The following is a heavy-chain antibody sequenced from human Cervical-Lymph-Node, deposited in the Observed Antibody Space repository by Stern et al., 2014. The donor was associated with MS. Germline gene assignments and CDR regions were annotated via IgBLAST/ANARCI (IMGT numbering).Heavy chain of an antibody. CDR3: ARDSLIRTFGVEEGMDV. J-gene: IGHJ6*02. Sequence: QLVQSGAEVKKPGASVKVSCKASGYFFTSYGIRWVRQAPGQGLEWMGGITADNGDTNDAQNVQGRVTMTTDTSTNTAYMELSSLRSDDTALYYCARDSLIRTFGVEEGMDVWGQGTTVTVSS. CDR2: ITADNGDT. V-gene: IGHV1-18*01. CDR1: GYFFTSYG. D-gene: IGHD3-3*01.